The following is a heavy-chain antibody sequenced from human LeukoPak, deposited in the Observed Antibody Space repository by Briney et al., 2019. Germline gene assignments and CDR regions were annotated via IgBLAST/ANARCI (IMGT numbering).Heavy chain of an antibody. D-gene: IGHD2-2*01. Sequence: GGSLRLSCAASGFTFSDYYMTWIRQAPGKGLEWISYISSSGSTIYYADSVKGRFTISRDNAKSSLYLQMNSLRAEDTAVYYCARGEYCSSASCYEYFQHWGQGTLVTVSS. V-gene: IGHV3-11*04. CDR1: GFTFSDYY. CDR2: ISSSGSTI. CDR3: ARGEYCSSASCYEYFQH. J-gene: IGHJ1*01.